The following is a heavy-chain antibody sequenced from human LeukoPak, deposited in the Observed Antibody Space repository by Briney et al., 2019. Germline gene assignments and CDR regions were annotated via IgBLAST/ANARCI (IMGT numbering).Heavy chain of an antibody. V-gene: IGHV1-2*02. CDR3: ASEVSGPYYYDSSGSDAFDI. J-gene: IGHJ3*02. D-gene: IGHD3-22*01. CDR2: INPNSGGT. CDR1: GYTFTGYY. Sequence: ASVKVSCKASGYTFTGYYMHWVRQAPGQGFEWMGWINPNSGGTNYAQKFQGRVTMTRDTSISTAYMELSRLRSDDTAVYYCASEVSGPYYYDSSGSDAFDIWGQGTMVTVSS.